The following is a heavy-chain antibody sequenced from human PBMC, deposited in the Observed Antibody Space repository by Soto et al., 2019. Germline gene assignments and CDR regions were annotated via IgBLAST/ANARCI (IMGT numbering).Heavy chain of an antibody. CDR1: GFTFSSYG. CDR3: ARRGIGESFDI. Sequence: QVQLVESGGGVVQPGRSLRLSCAASGFTFSSYGMHWVRQAPGKGLEWVAVIWYDGSNKYYADSVKGRFTISRDNSKNTRYLQMNSLRAEDTAVYYCARRGIGESFDIWGQGTMVTVSS. J-gene: IGHJ3*02. D-gene: IGHD1-26*01. V-gene: IGHV3-33*01. CDR2: IWYDGSNK.